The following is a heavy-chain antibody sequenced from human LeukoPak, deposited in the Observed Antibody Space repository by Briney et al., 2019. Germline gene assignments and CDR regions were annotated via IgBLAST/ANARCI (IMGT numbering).Heavy chain of an antibody. J-gene: IGHJ5*02. Sequence: SVKVSCKASGGTFSSYAISWVRQAPGQELEWTGGIIPIFGTANYAQKFQGRVTITADKSTSTAYMELSSLRSEDTAVYYCARDVYGDYRYNWFDPWGQGTLVTVSS. D-gene: IGHD4-17*01. CDR1: GGTFSSYA. CDR2: IIPIFGTA. V-gene: IGHV1-69*06. CDR3: ARDVYGDYRYNWFDP.